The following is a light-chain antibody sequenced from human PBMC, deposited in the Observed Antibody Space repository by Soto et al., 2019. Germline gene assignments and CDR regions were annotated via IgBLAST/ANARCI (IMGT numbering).Light chain of an antibody. J-gene: IGKJ3*01. CDR2: AAS. V-gene: IGKV3-20*01. CDR3: QQHGSWGIT. CDR1: QSVSSY. Sequence: EIVLTQSPATLSLSPGERATLSCRASQSVSSYLAWYQQKPGQAPRLLMYAASSRAAGIPDRFSGSGSGTDFTLTISRLEPEDFAVYYCQQHGSWGITFGPGTKVDN.